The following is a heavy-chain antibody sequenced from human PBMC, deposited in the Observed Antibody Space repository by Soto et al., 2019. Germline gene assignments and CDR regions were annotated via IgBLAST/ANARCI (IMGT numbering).Heavy chain of an antibody. J-gene: IGHJ4*02. CDR1: AYSITSGYY. Sequence: SETLSLTCDVAAYSITSGYYWGWIRQSPGKGLEWIGSIWHSGSAYYNPSLKSRVTISVDTSKNQFSLKLSSVTTADTAVYYCARDRPPYCSGDSCYFLGVPGFDYWGLGTRVTVAS. CDR3: ARDRPPYCSGDSCYFLGVPGFDY. D-gene: IGHD2-15*01. V-gene: IGHV4-38-2*02. CDR2: IWHSGSA.